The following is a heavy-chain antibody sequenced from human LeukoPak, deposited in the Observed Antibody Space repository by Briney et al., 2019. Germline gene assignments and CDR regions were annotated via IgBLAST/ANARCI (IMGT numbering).Heavy chain of an antibody. CDR1: EYTFTDYY. J-gene: IGHJ6*04. D-gene: IGHD2-21*02. CDR3: ARDFCGGDCYSRSTYMDV. V-gene: IGHV1-2*06. CDR2: INPNSGDT. Sequence: ASVKVSCKASEYTFTDYYMHWVRQAPGQGLEWLGRINPNSGDTHYAQKFQGRVTMTRATSISTAYMELSRLRSDDTAVYYCARDFCGGDCYSRSTYMDVWGKGTTVTVSS.